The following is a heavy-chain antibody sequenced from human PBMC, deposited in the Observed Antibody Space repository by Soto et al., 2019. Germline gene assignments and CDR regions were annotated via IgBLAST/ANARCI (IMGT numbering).Heavy chain of an antibody. Sequence: GGSLGLSCAASGFTFSSYAMSWVRQAPGKGLEWVSAISGSGGSTYYADSVKGRFTISRDNSKNTLYLQMNSLRAEDTAVYYCAKGGRGGSQPWFDPWGQGTLVTVS. CDR2: ISGSGGST. V-gene: IGHV3-23*01. J-gene: IGHJ5*02. CDR1: GFTFSSYA. CDR3: AKGGRGGSQPWFDP. D-gene: IGHD2-15*01.